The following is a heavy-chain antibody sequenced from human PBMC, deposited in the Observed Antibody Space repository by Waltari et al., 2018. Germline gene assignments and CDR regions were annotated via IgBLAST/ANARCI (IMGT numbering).Heavy chain of an antibody. D-gene: IGHD3-22*01. V-gene: IGHV4-4*07. Sequence: QVQLQESGPGLVKPSETLSLTCTVSGGSISSYYWSWIRQPAGKGLEWIGRIYTSGSTNYNPSLKSRVTMSVDTSKNQFSLKLSSVTAADTAVYYCARVTPYYYDSSGYYPLYSTGYFDLWGRGTLVTVSS. CDR1: GGSISSYY. CDR3: ARVTPYYYDSSGYYPLYSTGYFDL. CDR2: IYTSGST. J-gene: IGHJ2*01.